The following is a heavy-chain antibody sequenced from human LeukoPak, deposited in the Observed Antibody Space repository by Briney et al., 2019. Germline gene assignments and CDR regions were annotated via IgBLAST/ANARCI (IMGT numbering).Heavy chain of an antibody. D-gene: IGHD2-2*01. CDR2: IYPGDSDT. V-gene: IGHV5-51*01. CDR3: ATSRVVPAAIVAFDI. Sequence: GESLKISCKASGYSFTTYWIGWVRQMPGKGLEWMGIIYPGDSDTRYSPSFQGQVTISADKSISTAYLQWSSLKASDTAMYYCATSRVVPAAIVAFDIWGQGTMVTVSS. J-gene: IGHJ3*02. CDR1: GYSFTTYW.